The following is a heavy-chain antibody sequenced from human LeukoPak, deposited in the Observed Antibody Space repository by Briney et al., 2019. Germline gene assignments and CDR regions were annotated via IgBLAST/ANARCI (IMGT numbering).Heavy chain of an antibody. J-gene: IGHJ4*02. CDR1: GGSVSSTTDY. CDR3: ARGLRGYGDYVLGY. CDR2: IYYSGST. V-gene: IGHV4-39*07. Sequence: SETLSLTCTVSGGSVSSTTDYWGWIRQPPGKGLEWIGTIYYSGSTYYNPSLKSRVTISVDTSKNQFSLKLSSVTAADTAVYYCARGLRGYGDYVLGYWGQGTLVTVSS. D-gene: IGHD4-17*01.